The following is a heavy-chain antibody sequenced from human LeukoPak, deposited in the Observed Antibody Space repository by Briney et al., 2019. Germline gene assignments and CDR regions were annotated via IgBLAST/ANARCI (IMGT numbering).Heavy chain of an antibody. CDR2: IYYSGST. Sequence: SETLSLTCTVSGGSISSSSYYWGWIRQPPGKGLEWIGSIYYSGSTYYNPSLKSRVTISVDTSKNQFSLKLSSVTAADTAVYYCARHVGFGYHLLSGGYFDYWGQGTLVTVSS. CDR3: ARHVGFGYHLLSGGYFDY. CDR1: GGSISSSSYY. J-gene: IGHJ4*02. D-gene: IGHD2-2*01. V-gene: IGHV4-39*01.